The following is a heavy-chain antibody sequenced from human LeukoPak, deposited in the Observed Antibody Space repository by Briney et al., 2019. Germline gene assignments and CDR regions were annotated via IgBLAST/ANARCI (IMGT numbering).Heavy chain of an antibody. D-gene: IGHD6-13*01. CDR1: GGSISSFY. CDR3: ARGVVAAAGRTFDF. CDR2: IYNSGST. V-gene: IGHV4-59*01. Sequence: SETLSLTCTVSGGSISSFYWSWIRQPPGKGLEWIGYIYNSGSTSYNPSLKSRVTISLDTSQNQFSLKLSSLTAADTAVYYCARGVVAAAGRTFDFWGQGTLVTVSS. J-gene: IGHJ4*02.